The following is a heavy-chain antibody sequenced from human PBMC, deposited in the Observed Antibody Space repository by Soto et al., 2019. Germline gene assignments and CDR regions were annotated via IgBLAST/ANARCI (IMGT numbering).Heavy chain of an antibody. V-gene: IGHV3-23*01. D-gene: IGHD6-25*01. Sequence: WVRQEPGRGLEWVSGIGGGNDISRHYKDSVEGRFTISRDNSKNLLYLDMNNLRVEDTGVSACTIVPAPTQRAFSDHWGQGILVTV. J-gene: IGHJ5*02. CDR3: TIVPAPTQRAFSDH. CDR2: IGGGNDISR.